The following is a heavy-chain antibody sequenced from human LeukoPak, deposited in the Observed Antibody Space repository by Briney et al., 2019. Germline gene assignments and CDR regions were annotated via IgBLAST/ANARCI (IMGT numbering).Heavy chain of an antibody. CDR1: GFTFSSYG. CDR3: AKGGNSGRTYYCYYMDV. Sequence: GGSLRLSCAASGFTFSSYGMSWVRQAPGEGLEWVSSFSGSGGSTYYADSVKGRFTISRDSSKNTVYLQMNGLRAEDTAVYYCAKGGNSGRTYYCYYMDVWGKGTTVTVSS. CDR2: FSGSGGST. J-gene: IGHJ6*03. D-gene: IGHD6-19*01. V-gene: IGHV3-23*01.